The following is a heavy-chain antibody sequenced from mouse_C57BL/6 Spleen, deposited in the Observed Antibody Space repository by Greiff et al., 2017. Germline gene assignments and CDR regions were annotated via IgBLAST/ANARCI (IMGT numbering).Heavy chain of an antibody. J-gene: IGHJ3*01. V-gene: IGHV1-82*01. D-gene: IGHD2-4*01. CDR1: GYAFSSSW. CDR2: IYPGDGDT. CDR3: ARSIYYEYDEGFSY. Sequence: VQLQQSGPELVKPGASVKISCKASGYAFSSSWTNWLKQRPGKGLEWIGRIYPGDGDTTYNGQFKGKATLTADKSSSTAYMQLSCLTSGGSTVYFCARSIYYEYDEGFSYWGQGTLVTVSA.